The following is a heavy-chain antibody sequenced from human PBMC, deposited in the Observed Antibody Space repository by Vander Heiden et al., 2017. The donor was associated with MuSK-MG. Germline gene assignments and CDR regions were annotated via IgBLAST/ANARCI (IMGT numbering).Heavy chain of an antibody. CDR1: GFTFSSYS. Sequence: EVQLVESGGGLVKPGGSLRLSCAASGFTFSSYSMNWVRQAPGKGLEWVSSISSSSSYIYYADSVKGRFTISRDNAKNSLYLQMNSLRAEDTAVYYCARVSIAVVDLYYMDVWGKGTTVTVSS. V-gene: IGHV3-21*01. D-gene: IGHD6-19*01. J-gene: IGHJ6*03. CDR2: ISSSSSYI. CDR3: ARVSIAVVDLYYMDV.